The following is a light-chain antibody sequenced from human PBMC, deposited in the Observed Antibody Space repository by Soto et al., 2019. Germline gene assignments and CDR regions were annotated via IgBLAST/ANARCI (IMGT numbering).Light chain of an antibody. CDR1: SSDVGGYNY. V-gene: IGLV2-14*01. CDR2: EVS. CDR3: QSYDSSLNAWV. Sequence: QSSLTQPASVSGSPGQSITISCTGTSSDVGGYNYVSWYQQHPGKAPKLMIYEVSNRPSGVSNRFSGSKSGNTASLTISGIQAEDEADYYCQSYDSSLNAWVFGGGTKLTVL. J-gene: IGLJ3*02.